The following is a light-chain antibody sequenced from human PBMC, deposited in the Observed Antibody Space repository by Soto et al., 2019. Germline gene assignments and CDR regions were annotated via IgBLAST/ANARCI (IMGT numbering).Light chain of an antibody. CDR3: QQYNSYLRT. Sequence: DIQMTQSPSPLSASVGDRVTITCRASQSISSWLAWYQQKPGKAPKLLIYKASSLESGVPSRFSGSGSGTEFTLTISSLQPDDFATYYCQQYNSYLRTFGQGTKVEIK. V-gene: IGKV1-5*03. J-gene: IGKJ1*01. CDR2: KAS. CDR1: QSISSW.